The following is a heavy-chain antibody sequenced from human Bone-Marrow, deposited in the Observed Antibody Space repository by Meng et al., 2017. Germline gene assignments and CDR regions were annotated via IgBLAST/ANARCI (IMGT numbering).Heavy chain of an antibody. D-gene: IGHD6-13*01. J-gene: IGHJ4*02. Sequence: VRWVRCALNVKKPRSSVKYSCKASGSTFPDYWLHWVRRAPGQGLEWMGRINPKSGDTHYAQRFQGRVTMTGDTSISTAYMELSGLRSDDTAMYYCARDEDISAAGKLFGDYWGQGTLVTVSS. V-gene: IGHV1-2*06. CDR1: GSTFPDYW. CDR2: INPKSGDT. CDR3: ARDEDISAAGKLFGDY.